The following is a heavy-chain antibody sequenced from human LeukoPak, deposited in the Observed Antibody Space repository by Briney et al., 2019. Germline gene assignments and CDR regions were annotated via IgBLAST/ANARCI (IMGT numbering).Heavy chain of an antibody. D-gene: IGHD6-13*01. CDR1: GGSISSSSYY. J-gene: IGHJ2*01. CDR3: ARVYYSGSYDYWYFDL. Sequence: PSETLPLTCTVSGGSISSSSYYWGWIRQPPGKGLEWIGSIYYSGSTNYNPSLKSRVTISVGTSKNLFSLKLGSVTAAGTAVYYCARVYYSGSYDYWYFDLWGRGTLVTVSS. CDR2: IYYSGST. V-gene: IGHV4-39*07.